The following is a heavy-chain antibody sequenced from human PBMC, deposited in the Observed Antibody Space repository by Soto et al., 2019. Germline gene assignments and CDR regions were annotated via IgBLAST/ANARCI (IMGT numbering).Heavy chain of an antibody. Sequence: GGSLRLSCAASGFTFSSYGMHWVRQAPGKGLEWVAVIWYDGSNKYYADSVKGRFTISRDNSKNTLYLQMNSLRAEDTAVYYCARCGYSYGYADYWGQGTLVTVSS. CDR3: ARCGYSYGYADY. J-gene: IGHJ4*02. D-gene: IGHD5-18*01. CDR1: GFTFSSYG. V-gene: IGHV3-33*01. CDR2: IWYDGSNK.